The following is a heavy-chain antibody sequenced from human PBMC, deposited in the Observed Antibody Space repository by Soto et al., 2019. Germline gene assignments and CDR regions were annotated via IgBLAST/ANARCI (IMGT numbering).Heavy chain of an antibody. V-gene: IGHV1-69*13. Sequence: SVKVSCKASGGTFSSYAISWVRQAPGQGLEWMGGIIPIFGTANYAQKFQGRVTITADESTSTAYMELSSLRSEDTAVYYCARLGYCSGGSCGSSFLDYWGQGTLVTVSS. CDR1: GGTFSSYA. J-gene: IGHJ4*02. CDR2: IIPIFGTA. CDR3: ARLGYCSGGSCGSSFLDY. D-gene: IGHD2-15*01.